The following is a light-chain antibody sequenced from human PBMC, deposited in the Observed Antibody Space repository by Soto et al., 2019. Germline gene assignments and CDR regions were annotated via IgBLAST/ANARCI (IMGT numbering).Light chain of an antibody. CDR1: QSVSSSY. J-gene: IGKJ1*01. Sequence: ESVLTQSPGTLSWSPGERATLSCRASQSVSSSYLSWYQQKPGQAPRLLIYGASSRATGIPDRFSGSGSGTDFTLTISRLEPEDFAVYYCQQYGSSPRTFGQGTKVDIK. V-gene: IGKV3-20*01. CDR2: GAS. CDR3: QQYGSSPRT.